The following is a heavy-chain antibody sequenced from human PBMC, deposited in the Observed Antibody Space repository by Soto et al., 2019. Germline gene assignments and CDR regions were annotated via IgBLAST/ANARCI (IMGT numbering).Heavy chain of an antibody. CDR2: IIPIFGTA. J-gene: IGHJ6*02. Sequence: QVQLVQSGAEVKKPGSSVKVSCKASGGTFSSYAISWVRQAPGQGLEWMGGIIPIFGTANYAQKVQGRVTITADESTSTAYMELSSLRSEDTAVYYCARALVEVGASDDYYYGMDVWGQGTTVTVSS. CDR1: GGTFSSYA. CDR3: ARALVEVGASDDYYYGMDV. V-gene: IGHV1-69*12. D-gene: IGHD1-26*01.